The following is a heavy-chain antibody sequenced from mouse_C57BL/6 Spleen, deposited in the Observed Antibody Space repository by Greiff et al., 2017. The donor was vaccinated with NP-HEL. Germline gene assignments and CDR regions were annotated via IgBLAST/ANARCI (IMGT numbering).Heavy chain of an antibody. J-gene: IGHJ2*01. Sequence: EVKLVESGGGLVKPGGSLKLSCAASGFTFSDYGMHWVRQAPEKGLEWVAYISSGSSTIYYADTVKGRFTISRDNAKNTLFLQMTSLRSEDTAMYYCSRAYYGSSLYFDYWGQGTTLTVSS. CDR1: GFTFSDYG. CDR3: SRAYYGSSLYFDY. CDR2: ISSGSSTI. D-gene: IGHD1-1*01. V-gene: IGHV5-17*01.